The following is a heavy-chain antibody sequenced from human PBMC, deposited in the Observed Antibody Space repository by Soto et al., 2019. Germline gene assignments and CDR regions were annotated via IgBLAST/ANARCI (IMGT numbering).Heavy chain of an antibody. D-gene: IGHD3-10*01. CDR1: GFTFSSYG. V-gene: IGHV3-33*01. J-gene: IGHJ4*02. Sequence: LRLSCAASGFTFSSYGMHWVRQAPGKGLEWVAVIWYDGSNKYYADSVKGRFTISRDNAKNSLYLQLNSLRAEDTALYYCARYGDYRSGSYWYFFDYWGQGALVTVSS. CDR3: ARYGDYRSGSYWYFFDY. CDR2: IWYDGSNK.